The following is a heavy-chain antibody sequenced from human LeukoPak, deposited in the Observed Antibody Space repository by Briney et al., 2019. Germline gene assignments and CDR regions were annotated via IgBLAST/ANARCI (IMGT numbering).Heavy chain of an antibody. CDR1: GGSISSSSYY. V-gene: IGHV4-39*01. D-gene: IGHD3-16*02. Sequence: SETLSLTCTVSGGSISSSSYYWGWIRQPPGKGLEWIGRIYYSGSTYYNPSLKSRVTISVDTSKNQFSLKLSSVTAADTAVYYCARHPLGITFGGVIVSNYFDYWGQGTLVTVSS. CDR3: ARHPLGITFGGVIVSNYFDY. CDR2: IYYSGST. J-gene: IGHJ4*02.